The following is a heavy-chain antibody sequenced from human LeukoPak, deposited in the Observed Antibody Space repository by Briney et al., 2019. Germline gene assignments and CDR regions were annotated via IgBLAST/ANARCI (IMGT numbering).Heavy chain of an antibody. CDR3: TRSGRGGAFDI. J-gene: IGHJ3*02. D-gene: IGHD1-26*01. CDR2: ISSSSSTI. Sequence: GGSLRLSCAASGLSFLSYSMNWVRQAPGKGLEWVSYISSSSSTIYYADSVKGRFTISGDSAKNTLYLQMTGLRAEDTAVYYCTRSGRGGAFDIWGQGTMVTVS. V-gene: IGHV3-48*04. CDR1: GLSFLSYS.